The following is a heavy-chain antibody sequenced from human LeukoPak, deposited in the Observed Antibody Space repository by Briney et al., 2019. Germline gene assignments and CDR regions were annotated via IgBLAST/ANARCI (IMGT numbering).Heavy chain of an antibody. V-gene: IGHV4-34*01. Sequence: SETLSLTCAVYGGSFSGYYWSWIRQPPGKGLEWIGEINHSGSTNYNPSLKSRVTISVDTSKNQFSLKLSSVTAADTAVYYCARALYYYDSSAPGDAFDIWGQGTMVTVSS. CDR3: ARALYYYDSSAPGDAFDI. CDR1: GGSFSGYY. D-gene: IGHD3-22*01. CDR2: INHSGST. J-gene: IGHJ3*02.